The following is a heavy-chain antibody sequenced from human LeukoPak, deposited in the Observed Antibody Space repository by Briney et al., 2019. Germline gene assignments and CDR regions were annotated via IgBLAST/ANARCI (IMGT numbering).Heavy chain of an antibody. Sequence: SETLSLTCTVSGGFMSGHYWTWLRQPPGKGPEWLGCIFSSGSTNYNPSLKSRVTISVDTSKKQFSLSLRSVTPADTAVYYCARAVSGSDYWFDPWGQGALVTVSS. CDR1: GGFMSGHY. V-gene: IGHV4-59*11. D-gene: IGHD5-12*01. J-gene: IGHJ5*02. CDR2: IFSSGST. CDR3: ARAVSGSDYWFDP.